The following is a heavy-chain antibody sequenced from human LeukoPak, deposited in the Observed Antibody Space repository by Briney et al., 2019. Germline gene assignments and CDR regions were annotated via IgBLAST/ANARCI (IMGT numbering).Heavy chain of an antibody. CDR1: GFTFSNFW. Sequence: GGSLRLSCAASGFTFSNFWMSWVRQAPGKGLEWVSAISGSGGGTYYADSVKGRFTISRDNSKNTLYLQMNSLRAEDTAVYYCAKRTVLWFGDPPVDYWGQGTLVTVSS. D-gene: IGHD3-10*01. J-gene: IGHJ4*02. V-gene: IGHV3-23*01. CDR3: AKRTVLWFGDPPVDY. CDR2: ISGSGGGT.